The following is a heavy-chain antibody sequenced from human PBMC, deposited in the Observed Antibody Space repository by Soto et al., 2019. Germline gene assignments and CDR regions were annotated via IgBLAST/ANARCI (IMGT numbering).Heavy chain of an antibody. Sequence: EVQLVESGGGLVQPGGSLTLSCAATGFTFSGSTIHWVRQTSGKGLEWVGRIPSKTNTYATAYAASVKGRFTISRDDSKNTAYLQMDSLKTDDTAVYYCTRQHLDVPVASAIDYWGQGTLVTVSS. J-gene: IGHJ4*02. CDR3: TRQHLDVPVASAIDY. D-gene: IGHD6-19*01. CDR1: GFTFSGST. CDR2: IPSKTNTYAT. V-gene: IGHV3-73*02.